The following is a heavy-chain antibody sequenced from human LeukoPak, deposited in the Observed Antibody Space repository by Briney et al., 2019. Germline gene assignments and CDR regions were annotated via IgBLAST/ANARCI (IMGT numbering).Heavy chain of an antibody. V-gene: IGHV4-34*01. CDR1: GGSFSSYY. CDR2: INHSGST. Sequence: PSETLSLTCAVYGGSFSSYYWSWIRQPPGKGLEWIGEINHSGSTNYNPSLKSRVTISVDTSKNQFSLKLSSVTAADTAVYYCARHFRYSSGWYQRRGFDPWGQGTLVTVSS. D-gene: IGHD6-19*01. CDR3: ARHFRYSSGWYQRRGFDP. J-gene: IGHJ5*02.